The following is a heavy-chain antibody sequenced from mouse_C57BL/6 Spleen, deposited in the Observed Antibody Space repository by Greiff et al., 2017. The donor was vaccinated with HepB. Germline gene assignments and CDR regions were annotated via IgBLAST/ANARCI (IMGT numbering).Heavy chain of an antibody. V-gene: IGHV1-76*01. CDR1: GYTFTDYY. D-gene: IGHD4-1*01. Sequence: QVQLQQSGAELVRPGASVKLSCKASGYTFTDYYINWVKQRPGQGLEWIARIYPGSGNTYYNEKFKGKATLTAEKASSTAYMQLSSLTSEDSAVYFCARSDWDDAYWGQGTLVTVSA. J-gene: IGHJ3*01. CDR3: ARSDWDDAY. CDR2: IYPGSGNT.